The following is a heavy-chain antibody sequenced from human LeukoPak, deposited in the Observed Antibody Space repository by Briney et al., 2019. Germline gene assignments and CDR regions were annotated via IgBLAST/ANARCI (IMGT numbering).Heavy chain of an antibody. D-gene: IGHD3-10*01. Sequence: GGSLRLSCAASGFTFRAYWMSWVRQAPGKGLEWGANIKQDGSEKYYVDSVRGRFTISRDNAKNALYLQMSSLRVEDTAVYYCARLLVYGSGAEAFDYWGQGTLVTVS. CDR2: IKQDGSEK. CDR1: GFTFRAYW. J-gene: IGHJ4*02. CDR3: ARLLVYGSGAEAFDY. V-gene: IGHV3-7*01.